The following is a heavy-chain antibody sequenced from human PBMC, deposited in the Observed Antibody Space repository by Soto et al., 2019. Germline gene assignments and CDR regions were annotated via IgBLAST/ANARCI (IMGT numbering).Heavy chain of an antibody. CDR3: AKKLKYSGYQIGESHDAFDI. D-gene: IGHD5-12*01. Sequence: EVQLLESGGGLVQPGGSLRLSCAASGFTFSSYAMSWVRQAPGKGLEWVSAISGSGGSTYYADSVKGRFTISRDNSKNTLYLQMNSLRAEDTAVYYCAKKLKYSGYQIGESHDAFDIWGQGTMVTVSS. CDR2: ISGSGGST. J-gene: IGHJ3*02. CDR1: GFTFSSYA. V-gene: IGHV3-23*01.